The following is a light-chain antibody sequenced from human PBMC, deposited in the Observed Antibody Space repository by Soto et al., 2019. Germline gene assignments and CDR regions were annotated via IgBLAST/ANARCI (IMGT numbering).Light chain of an antibody. Sequence: QMTQSPSSLSASVGARVTITCRASQNIRTSLNWYQQKPGKAPSLLIYGASTLQSGVPSRFIGIASATDFTLTISSLQPEDFATYYCQQSYTTPRTFGQGTKVEIK. J-gene: IGKJ1*01. CDR3: QQSYTTPRT. V-gene: IGKV1-39*01. CDR2: GAS. CDR1: QNIRTS.